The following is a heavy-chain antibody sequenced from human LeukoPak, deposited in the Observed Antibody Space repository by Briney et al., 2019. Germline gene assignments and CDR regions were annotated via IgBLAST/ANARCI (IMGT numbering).Heavy chain of an antibody. D-gene: IGHD3-10*01. V-gene: IGHV3-23*01. CDR1: GFTFSSYA. CDR2: IRGSGGST. CDR3: AKELLWFGELPDY. J-gene: IGHJ4*02. Sequence: GGSLRLSCAASGFTFSSYAMSWVRQAPGKGLEWVSAIRGSGGSTYYADSVKGRFTISRDNSKNTLYLQMNSLRAEDTAVYYSAKELLWFGELPDYWGQGNLVTVSS.